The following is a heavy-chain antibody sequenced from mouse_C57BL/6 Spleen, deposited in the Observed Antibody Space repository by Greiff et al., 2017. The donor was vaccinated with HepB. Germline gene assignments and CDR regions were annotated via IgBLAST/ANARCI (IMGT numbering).Heavy chain of an antibody. Sequence: QVQLQQPGAELVKPGASVKLSCKASGYTFTSYWMQWVKQRPGQGLEWIGEIDPSDSYTNYNQKFKGKATLTVDTSSSTAYMQLSSLTSEDSAVYYCASPLGAMDYWGQGTSVTVSS. J-gene: IGHJ4*01. V-gene: IGHV1-50*01. CDR1: GYTFTSYW. CDR2: IDPSDSYT. CDR3: ASPLGAMDY. D-gene: IGHD3-3*01.